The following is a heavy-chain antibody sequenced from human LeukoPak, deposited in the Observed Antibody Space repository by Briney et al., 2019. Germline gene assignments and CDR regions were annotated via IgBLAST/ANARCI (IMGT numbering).Heavy chain of an antibody. J-gene: IGHJ4*02. V-gene: IGHV3-7*01. CDR1: GFTVSSNY. CDR3: ARGSSGWIYYFDY. CDR2: IKQDGSEK. Sequence: GGSLRLSCAASGFTVSSNYMSWVRQAPGKGLEWVANIKQDGSEKYYVDSVKGRFTISRDNAKNSLYLQMNSLRAEDTAVYYCARGSSGWIYYFDYWGQGTLVTVSS. D-gene: IGHD6-19*01.